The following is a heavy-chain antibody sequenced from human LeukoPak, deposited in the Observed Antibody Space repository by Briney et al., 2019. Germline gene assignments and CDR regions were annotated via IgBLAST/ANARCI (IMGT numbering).Heavy chain of an antibody. D-gene: IGHD3-22*01. CDR2: IIPIFGTA. J-gene: IGHJ4*02. Sequence: SVRVSCTASGGTFSSYAISWVRQAPGQGLEWMGGIIPIFGTANYAQKFQGRVTITADESTSTAYMELSSLRSEDTAVYYCARNYYDSSGYSRRYYFDYWGQGTLVTVSS. CDR1: GGTFSSYA. CDR3: ARNYYDSSGYSRRYYFDY. V-gene: IGHV1-69*13.